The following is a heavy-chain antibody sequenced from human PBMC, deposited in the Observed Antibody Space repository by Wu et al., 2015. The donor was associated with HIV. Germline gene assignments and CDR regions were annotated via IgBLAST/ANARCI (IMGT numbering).Heavy chain of an antibody. J-gene: IGHJ3*02. CDR3: ARDLGHEGRQWLVQPGAFDI. V-gene: IGHV1-2*02. Sequence: LVQSGPEAKRPRASVKVSCRSRQYTFSDYYIHWVRQAPGQGLEWMGWINPQTGDTNSAHSFVGRLTLTRDTSITTAYMELSRLRSDDTAVYYCARDLGHEGRQWLVQPGAFDIWGQGTMVTVSS. CDR2: INPQTGDT. CDR1: QYTFSDYY. D-gene: IGHD6-19*01.